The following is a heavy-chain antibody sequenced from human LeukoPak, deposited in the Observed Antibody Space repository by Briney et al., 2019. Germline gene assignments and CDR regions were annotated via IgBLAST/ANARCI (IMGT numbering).Heavy chain of an antibody. Sequence: GGSLRLSCAASGFTVSSNYMSWVRQAPGKGLEWVSVIYSGGSTYYADSVKGRFTISRDNSKNTLYLQMNSLRAGDTAVYYRARMYYYDSSGLTWGFDYWGQGTLGTVSS. CDR3: ARMYYYDSSGLTWGFDY. CDR2: IYSGGST. D-gene: IGHD3-22*01. J-gene: IGHJ4*02. CDR1: GFTVSSNY. V-gene: IGHV3-53*01.